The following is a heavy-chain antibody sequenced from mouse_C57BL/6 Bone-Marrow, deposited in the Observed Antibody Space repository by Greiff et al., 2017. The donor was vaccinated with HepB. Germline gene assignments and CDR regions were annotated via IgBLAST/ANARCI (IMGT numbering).Heavy chain of an antibody. Sequence: QVQLQQSGAELVRPGASVTLSCKASGYTFTDYEMHWVKQTPVHGLEWIGAIDPETGGTAYNQKFKGKAILTADKSSSTAYMELRTLTSEDSAVYYCTRLRGRSWYFDVWGTGTTVTVSS. J-gene: IGHJ1*03. V-gene: IGHV1-15*01. CDR1: GYTFTDYE. CDR3: TRLRGRSWYFDV. CDR2: IDPETGGT. D-gene: IGHD1-3*01.